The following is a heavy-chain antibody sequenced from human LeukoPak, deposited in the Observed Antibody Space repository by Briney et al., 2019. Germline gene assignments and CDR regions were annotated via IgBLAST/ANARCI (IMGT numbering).Heavy chain of an antibody. J-gene: IGHJ4*02. CDR3: ARDKDEYPSPGVVVTAILDY. V-gene: IGHV3-30*02. CDR1: GFSFSSYG. D-gene: IGHD2-21*02. Sequence: PGGSLRLSCAGSGFSFSSYGMHWVRQAPGKGLEWMAFIRSDGSNKYYADSVKGRFTISRDNSKNTLYLQMNSLRAEDTAVYYCARDKDEYPSPGVVVTAILDYWGQGTLVTVSS. CDR2: IRSDGSNK.